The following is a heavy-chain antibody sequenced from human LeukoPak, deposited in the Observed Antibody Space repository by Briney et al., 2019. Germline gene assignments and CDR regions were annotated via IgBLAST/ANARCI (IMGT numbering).Heavy chain of an antibody. CDR3: AREESSSWYFGSGDY. CDR2: ISAYNGNT. D-gene: IGHD6-13*01. J-gene: IGHJ4*02. CDR1: GYTFTSYG. Sequence: ASVKVSCKASGYTFTSYGISWVRRAPGQGLEWMGWISAYNGNTNYAQKLQGRVTMTTDTSTSTAYMELRSLRSDDTAVYYCAREESSSWYFGSGDYWGQGTLVTVSS. V-gene: IGHV1-18*01.